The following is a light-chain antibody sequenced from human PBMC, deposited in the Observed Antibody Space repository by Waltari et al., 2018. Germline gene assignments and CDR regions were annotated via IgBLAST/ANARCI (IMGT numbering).Light chain of an antibody. J-gene: IGLJ1*01. Sequence: QSVLTQPPSLSGAPGQRVTISCTGISSNTGEGYGVQWYQQFPGTAPKLLIYDNTIRPSGVPARFSGSKSNPSASLAMTGLQAEDEAEYYCQSYDSSLGGFYVFGTGTAVTV. CDR2: DNT. V-gene: IGLV1-40*01. CDR1: SSNTGEGYG. CDR3: QSYDSSLGGFYV.